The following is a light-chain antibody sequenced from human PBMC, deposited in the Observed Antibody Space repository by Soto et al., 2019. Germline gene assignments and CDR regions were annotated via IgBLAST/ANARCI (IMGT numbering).Light chain of an antibody. J-gene: IGKJ1*01. Sequence: DIVLTQSPDSLAVSLGERATINCKSSQSVLYSSNNKNYLAWYQQKPGQPPKLLIYWASTRESGVPDRFSGSGSGTDVTHTISSLQAEDVAVYYCQQYYRPWTFGQGTKVEIK. CDR2: WAS. CDR3: QQYYRPWT. V-gene: IGKV4-1*01. CDR1: QSVLYSSNNKNY.